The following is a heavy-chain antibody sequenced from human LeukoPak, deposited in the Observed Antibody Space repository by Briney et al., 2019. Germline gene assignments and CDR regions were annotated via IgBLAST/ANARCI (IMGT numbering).Heavy chain of an antibody. Sequence: RGSLRLSCAASGFTFSSYSMNWVRQAPGGGREWVSSIMDSSSSILYAVSVEGRLPISRDNAKNSLYLQMNGLRAEDTAVYYCARDVAAIAGGYRDVWGKGTTVSVSS. CDR2: IMDSSSSI. CDR1: GFTFSSYS. D-gene: IGHD2-15*01. V-gene: IGHV3-21*01. CDR3: ARDVAAIAGGYRDV. J-gene: IGHJ6*03.